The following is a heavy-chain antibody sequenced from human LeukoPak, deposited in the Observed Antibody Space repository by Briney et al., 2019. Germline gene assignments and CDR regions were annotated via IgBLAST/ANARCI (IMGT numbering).Heavy chain of an antibody. CDR1: GYTFTSYG. D-gene: IGHD6-19*01. V-gene: IGHV1-18*01. J-gene: IGHJ4*02. Sequence: ASVNVSCKASGYTFTSYGISWVRQAPGQGLEWMGWISAYNGNTNYAQKLQGRVTMTTDTSTSTAYMELRSLRSDDTAVYYCARDDHGRWLVPGLYDYWGQGTLVTVSS. CDR2: ISAYNGNT. CDR3: ARDDHGRWLVPGLYDY.